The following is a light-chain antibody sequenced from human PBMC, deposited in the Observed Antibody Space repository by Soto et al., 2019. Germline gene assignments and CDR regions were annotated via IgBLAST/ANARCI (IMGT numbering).Light chain of an antibody. CDR3: LLSYNGPYV. Sequence: QAVVTHPGSLTLSPGGTVNLTCGYSPRAVTNGHYPYWFQQKPGQAPRTLIYDTTNRHSWTPARFSGSLLGGKAALTLSGAQPEDEAEYYCLLSYNGPYVFGTGTKVTVL. CDR1: PRAVTNGHY. CDR2: DTT. J-gene: IGLJ1*01. V-gene: IGLV7-46*01.